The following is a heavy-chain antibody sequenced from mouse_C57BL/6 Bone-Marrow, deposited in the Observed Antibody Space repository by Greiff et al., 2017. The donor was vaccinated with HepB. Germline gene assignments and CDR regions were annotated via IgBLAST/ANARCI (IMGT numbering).Heavy chain of an antibody. V-gene: IGHV5-16*01. Sequence: EVMLVESEGGLVQPGSSMKLSCTASGFTFSDYYMAWVRQVPEKGLEWVANINYDGSSTYYLDSLKSRFIISRDNAKNILYLQMSSLKSEDTDSYYCARDNRYGFAYWGQGTLVTVTA. J-gene: IGHJ3*01. CDR3: ARDNRYGFAY. CDR1: GFTFSDYY. CDR2: INYDGSST. D-gene: IGHD2-12*01.